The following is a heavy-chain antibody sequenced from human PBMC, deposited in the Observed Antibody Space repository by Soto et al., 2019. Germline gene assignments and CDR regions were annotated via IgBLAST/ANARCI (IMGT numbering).Heavy chain of an antibody. CDR1: GFTFSSYS. CDR3: ARVSDVLRFLEWLQKPYYYYGMDV. J-gene: IGHJ6*02. Sequence: GGSLRLSCAASGFTFSSYSMNWVRQAPGKGLEWVSSISSSSSYIYYADSVKGRFTISRDNAKNSLYLQMNSLRAEDTAVYYCARVSDVLRFLEWLQKPYYYYGMDVWGQGTTVTVSS. D-gene: IGHD3-3*01. V-gene: IGHV3-21*01. CDR2: ISSSSSYI.